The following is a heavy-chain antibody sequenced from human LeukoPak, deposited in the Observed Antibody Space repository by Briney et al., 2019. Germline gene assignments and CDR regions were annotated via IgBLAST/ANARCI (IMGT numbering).Heavy chain of an antibody. Sequence: SETLSLTCTVSGGSISSYYWSWIRQPPGKGLEWVGYIYYSGSTNYNPSLKSRVTISVDTSTSQFSLKLSSVAAADTAVYYCARQGGGFWYFDLWGRGTLVTVSS. J-gene: IGHJ2*01. CDR1: GGSISSYY. V-gene: IGHV4-59*08. CDR3: ARQGGGFWYFDL. D-gene: IGHD6-25*01. CDR2: IYYSGST.